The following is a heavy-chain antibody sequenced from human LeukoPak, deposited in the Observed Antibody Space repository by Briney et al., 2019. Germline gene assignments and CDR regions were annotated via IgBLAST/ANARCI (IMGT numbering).Heavy chain of an antibody. CDR3: ARFAVHRRLAVAGQFGLDY. V-gene: IGHV1-24*01. J-gene: IGHJ4*02. CDR1: GYTLTELS. D-gene: IGHD6-19*01. Sequence: ASVKVSCKDSGYTLTELSIHWVRQGLAEGLQWMGASIPENGQTLYAQNFEGRVTMTADTSTDTTFMELSSLRSGDTAVYYCARFAVHRRLAVAGQFGLDYWGQGTLVTVSS. CDR2: SIPENGQT.